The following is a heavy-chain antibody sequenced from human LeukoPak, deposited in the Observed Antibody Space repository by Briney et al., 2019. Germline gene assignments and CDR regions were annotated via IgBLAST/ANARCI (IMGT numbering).Heavy chain of an antibody. J-gene: IGHJ4*02. V-gene: IGHV3-48*03. CDR2: ISSSGSTI. Sequence: GGSLRLSCAASGFTFSSYEMNWVRQAPGKGLEWVSYISSSGSTIYYADSVKGRFIISRDNAKNSLYLQMNSLSAEDTAVYYCARLYSGSYGGFDYWGQGTQVTVSS. CDR3: ARLYSGSYGGFDY. CDR1: GFTFSSYE. D-gene: IGHD1-26*01.